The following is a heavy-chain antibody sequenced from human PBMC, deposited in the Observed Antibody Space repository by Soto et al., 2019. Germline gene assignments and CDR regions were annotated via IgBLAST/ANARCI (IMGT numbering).Heavy chain of an antibody. CDR2: IYHSGST. Sequence: SETLSLTCAVSGGSISSSNWWSWVRQPPGKGLEWIGEIYHSGSTNYNPSLKSRVTISVDKSKNQFSLKLSSVTAADTAVYYCVRRPRIFLTGYYGYYFDYWGQGTLVTV. CDR1: GGSISSSNW. CDR3: VRRPRIFLTGYYGYYFDY. D-gene: IGHD3-9*01. V-gene: IGHV4-4*02. J-gene: IGHJ4*02.